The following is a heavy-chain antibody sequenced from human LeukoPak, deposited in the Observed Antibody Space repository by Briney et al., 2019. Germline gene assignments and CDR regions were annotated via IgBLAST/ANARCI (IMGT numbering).Heavy chain of an antibody. CDR2: IIPILGIA. CDR3: ARDYYGSGSYYLGVGFDY. D-gene: IGHD3-10*01. V-gene: IGHV1-69*04. CDR1: GGTFSSYA. J-gene: IGHJ4*02. Sequence: SVKVSCKASGGTFSSYAISWVRQAPGQGLEWMGRIIPILGIANYAQKFQGRVTITADKSTSTAYMELSSLRSEDTAVYYCARDYYGSGSYYLGVGFDYWGQGTLVTVSS.